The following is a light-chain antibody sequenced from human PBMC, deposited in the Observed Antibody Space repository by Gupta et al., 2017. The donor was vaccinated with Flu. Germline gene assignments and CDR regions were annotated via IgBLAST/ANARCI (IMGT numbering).Light chain of an antibody. Sequence: EIVMTQSPATLSVSPGERATLSCRASQSVSSNLAWYQQKPGQAPRLLIYGASTRAIGIPARFSGSGXGTXFTLTIXSLQSEDFAVYYCQQYNNWPFTFGXGTKVDIK. CDR1: QSVSSN. CDR3: QQYNNWPFT. J-gene: IGKJ3*01. V-gene: IGKV3-15*01. CDR2: GAS.